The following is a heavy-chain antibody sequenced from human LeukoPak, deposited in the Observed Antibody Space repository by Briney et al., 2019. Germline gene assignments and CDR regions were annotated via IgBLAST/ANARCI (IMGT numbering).Heavy chain of an antibody. CDR1: GGTFRNYA. Sequence: GGSVKVSCKASGGTFRNYAVSWVRQAPGQGLEWMGWIIPLFGTPNYAQKFQDRVTITMDESTSTAYLELSSLRCGDTAVYYCAREDYHDYGLDVWGQGTTVTVSS. J-gene: IGHJ6*02. V-gene: IGHV1-69*05. CDR3: AREDYHDYGLDV. CDR2: IIPLFGTP. D-gene: IGHD4-11*01.